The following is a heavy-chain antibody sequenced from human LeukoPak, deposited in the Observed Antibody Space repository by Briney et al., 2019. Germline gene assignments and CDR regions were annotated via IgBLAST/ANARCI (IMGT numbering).Heavy chain of an antibody. V-gene: IGHV1-18*01. CDR1: GYTFTSYG. Sequence: GASVKVSCKASGYTFTSYGISWVRQAPGQGLEWMGWISAYNGNTNYAQKLQGRVTMTTDTSTSTAYMELRSLRSDDTAVYYCARVRGRYDSSGFLGAFDIWGQGTMVTVSS. CDR3: ARVRGRYDSSGFLGAFDI. CDR2: ISAYNGNT. D-gene: IGHD3-22*01. J-gene: IGHJ3*02.